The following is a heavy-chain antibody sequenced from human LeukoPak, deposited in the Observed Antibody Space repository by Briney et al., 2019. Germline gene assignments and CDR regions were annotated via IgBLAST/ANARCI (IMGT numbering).Heavy chain of an antibody. D-gene: IGHD6-19*01. Sequence: ASVRLSCKASGYTFTNYCISWVRQAPGQGLEWMGWISSYNGNTKYAQKLQGRVTMTTDTSTTTAYMELRSLRSDDTAVYYCARDGYSSDWYPLDAFEIWGQGTMVAVSS. V-gene: IGHV1-18*01. CDR2: ISSYNGNT. J-gene: IGHJ3*02. CDR1: GYTFTNYC. CDR3: ARDGYSSDWYPLDAFEI.